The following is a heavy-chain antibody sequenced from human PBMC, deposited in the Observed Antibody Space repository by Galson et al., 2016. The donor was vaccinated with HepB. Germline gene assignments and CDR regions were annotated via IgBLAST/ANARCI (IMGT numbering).Heavy chain of an antibody. CDR1: GITFTNYW. CDR2: IDPQGGSI. CDR3: VREGRITASGMDV. J-gene: IGHJ6*02. D-gene: IGHD5-18*01. V-gene: IGHV3-74*01. Sequence: SLRLSCADSGITFTNYWMNWVRQVPGRGLEWVSRIDPQGGSIKYVDSVKGRFTISRDNAKDTLYLQMNSLRVDDTAVYYCVREGRITASGMDVWGQGTTVTVSS.